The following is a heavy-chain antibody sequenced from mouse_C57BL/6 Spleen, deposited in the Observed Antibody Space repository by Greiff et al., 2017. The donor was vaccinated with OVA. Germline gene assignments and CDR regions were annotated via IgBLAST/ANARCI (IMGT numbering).Heavy chain of an antibody. CDR1: GFTFSDYG. D-gene: IGHD2-1*01. J-gene: IGHJ4*01. Sequence: EVQRVESGGGLVKPGGSLKLSCAASGFTFSDYGMHWVRQAPEKGLEWVAYISSGSSTIYYADTVKGRFTISRDNAKNTLFLQMTSLRSEDTAMYYCARPIYYGNYGGAMDYWGQGTSVTVSS. V-gene: IGHV5-17*01. CDR3: ARPIYYGNYGGAMDY. CDR2: ISSGSSTI.